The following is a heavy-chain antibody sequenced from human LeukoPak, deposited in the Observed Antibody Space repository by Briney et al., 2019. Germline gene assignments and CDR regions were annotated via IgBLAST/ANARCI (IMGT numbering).Heavy chain of an antibody. Sequence: AGRSLRLSCAASGFTFSSYAMHWVRQAPSKGLEWVADISYDGSNKYYADSVKGRFTISRDNSKNTLYLQMNSLRAEDTAVYYCARGADSYFDYWGQGTLVTVSS. V-gene: IGHV3-30-3*01. J-gene: IGHJ4*02. CDR3: ARGADSYFDY. CDR1: GFTFSSYA. D-gene: IGHD3-22*01. CDR2: ISYDGSNK.